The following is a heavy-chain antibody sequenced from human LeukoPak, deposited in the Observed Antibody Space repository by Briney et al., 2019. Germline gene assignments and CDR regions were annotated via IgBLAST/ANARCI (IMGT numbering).Heavy chain of an antibody. J-gene: IGHJ4*02. V-gene: IGHV3-23*01. CDR3: AKRIAAPPWSFHY. CDR1: GFTFSNYA. D-gene: IGHD6-6*01. CDR2: IGPTGGTP. Sequence: PGGSLRLSCAASGFTFSNYAMTWVRQAPGKGLEGVSTIGPTGGTPYYADSVKGRFTISRDNSKNTLYLQMKSLRAEDTAVYYCAKRIAAPPWSFHYWGQRILVTVSS.